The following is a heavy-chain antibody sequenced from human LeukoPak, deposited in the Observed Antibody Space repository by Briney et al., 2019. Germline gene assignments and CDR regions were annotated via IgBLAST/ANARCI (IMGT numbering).Heavy chain of an antibody. V-gene: IGHV2-70*11. CDR1: GFSLSTSGMC. CDR2: IDWDDDK. Sequence: SGPTLVNPTQTLTLTCTFSGFSLSTSGMCVSCIRQPPGKALEWLARIDWDDDKYYSTSLKTRLTISKDTSKNQVVLTMTNMDPVGTATYYCARTYTAMVPYYFDYWGQRTLVTVSS. D-gene: IGHD5-18*01. J-gene: IGHJ4*02. CDR3: ARTYTAMVPYYFDY.